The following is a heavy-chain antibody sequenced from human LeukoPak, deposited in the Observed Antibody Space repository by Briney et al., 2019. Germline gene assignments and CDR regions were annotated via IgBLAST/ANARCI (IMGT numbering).Heavy chain of an antibody. J-gene: IGHJ4*02. CDR2: IIPIFGTA. CDR1: GGTFSSYA. CDR3: ARGSSWLYYFGY. D-gene: IGHD6-13*01. Sequence: ASVKVSCKASGGTFSSYAISWVRQAPGQGLEWMGGIIPIFGTANYAQKFQGRVTITADESTSTAYMELSSLRSEDTAVYYCARGSSWLYYFGYWGQGTLVTVSS. V-gene: IGHV1-69*13.